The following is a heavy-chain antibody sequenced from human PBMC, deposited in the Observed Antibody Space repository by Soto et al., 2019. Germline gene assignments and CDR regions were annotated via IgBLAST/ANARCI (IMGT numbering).Heavy chain of an antibody. V-gene: IGHV4-34*01. J-gene: IGHJ5*02. Sequence: PGGSLRLSCAASGFTFSSYSMNWVRQPPGKGLEWIGEINHSGSTNYNPSLKSRVTISVDTSKNQFSLKLSSVTAADTAVYYCARGYYGSGSYHWGQGTLVTVSS. CDR2: INHSGST. CDR1: GFTFSSYS. D-gene: IGHD3-10*01. CDR3: ARGYYGSGSYH.